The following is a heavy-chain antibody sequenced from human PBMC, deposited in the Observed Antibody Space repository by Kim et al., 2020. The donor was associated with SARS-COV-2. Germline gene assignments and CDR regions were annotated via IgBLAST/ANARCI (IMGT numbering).Heavy chain of an antibody. CDR3: ARGRRRLITMNPVDY. CDR1: GFTFSSYA. V-gene: IGHV3-30-3*01. Sequence: GGSLRLSCAASGFTFSSYAMHWVRQAPGKGLEWVAVISYDGSNKYYADSVKGRFTISRDNSKNTLYLQMNSLRAEDTAVYYCARGRRRLITMNPVDYWGQGTLVTVSS. J-gene: IGHJ4*02. CDR2: ISYDGSNK. D-gene: IGHD3-22*01.